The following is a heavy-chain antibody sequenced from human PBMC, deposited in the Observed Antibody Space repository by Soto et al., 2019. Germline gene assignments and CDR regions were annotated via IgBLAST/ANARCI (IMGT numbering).Heavy chain of an antibody. Sequence: GSLRLSFVASGLTFHNFAMTWVRLAPGTGLEWVSSISANSANTYYADSVSGRFTISRDNSQNTLHLQMNSLRAEDTAVYYCAKSGEYSSSGRPPSYYYSDMVGWGTGTPVT. D-gene: IGHD6-13*01. CDR3: AKSGEYSSSGRPPSYYYSDMVG. CDR2: ISANSANT. V-gene: IGHV3-23*01. J-gene: IGHJ6*04. CDR1: GLTFHNFA.